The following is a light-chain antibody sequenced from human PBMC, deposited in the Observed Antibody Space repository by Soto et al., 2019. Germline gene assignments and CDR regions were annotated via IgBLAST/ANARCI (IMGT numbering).Light chain of an antibody. V-gene: IGKV1-5*03. CDR3: QHCQPYGDSPPLT. CDR2: KAS. CDR1: QSISSW. Sequence: DIQMTHSPSTLSASVGDRVTITCRASQSISSWLAWYQQKPGKAPKLLIYKASTLESGVPSRFSGSGSGTDFTLTISRLEPEDFAVYYCQHCQPYGDSPPLTFGGGTKVDIK. J-gene: IGKJ4*01.